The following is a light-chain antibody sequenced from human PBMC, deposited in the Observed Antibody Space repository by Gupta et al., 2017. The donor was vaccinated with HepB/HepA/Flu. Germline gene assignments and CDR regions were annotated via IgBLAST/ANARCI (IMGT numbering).Light chain of an antibody. CDR2: SNN. V-gene: IGLV1-44*01. CDR3: AAWDDSLNGVV. J-gene: IGLJ2*01. Sequence: QSVLTPPPSASGTPGQRVTISCSGSSSNIGSNTVNRYQQLPGTAPKLLIYSNNQRPSGVPDRFSGSKSGTSASLAISGLQSEDEADYYCAAWDDSLNGVVFGGGTKLTVL. CDR1: SSNIGSNT.